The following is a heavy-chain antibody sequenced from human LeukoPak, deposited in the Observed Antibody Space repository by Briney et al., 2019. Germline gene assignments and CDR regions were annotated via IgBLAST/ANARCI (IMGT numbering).Heavy chain of an antibody. D-gene: IGHD2-15*01. Sequence: ASVKVSCKASGYTFTSYHINWVRQATGQGLEWMGWMNPNSGNTGYAQKFQGRVTMTRNTSISTAYMELSSLRSEDTAVYYCARGRYCSGGSCYGDWFDPWGQGTLVTVSS. CDR1: GYTFTSYH. CDR3: ARGRYCSGGSCYGDWFDP. J-gene: IGHJ5*02. V-gene: IGHV1-8*01. CDR2: MNPNSGNT.